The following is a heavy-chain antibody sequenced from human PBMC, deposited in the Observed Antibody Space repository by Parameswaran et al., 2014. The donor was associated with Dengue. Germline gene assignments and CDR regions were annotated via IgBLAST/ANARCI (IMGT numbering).Heavy chain of an antibody. CDR2: INHSGST. CDR3: ARMPYYYGSGSYYNVNY. Sequence: VRQMPGKGLEWIGEINHSGSTNYNPSLKSRVTISVDTSKNQFSLKLSSVTAADTAVYYCARMPYYYGSGSYYNVNYWGQGTLVTVSS. J-gene: IGHJ4*02. V-gene: IGHV4-34*01. D-gene: IGHD3-10*01.